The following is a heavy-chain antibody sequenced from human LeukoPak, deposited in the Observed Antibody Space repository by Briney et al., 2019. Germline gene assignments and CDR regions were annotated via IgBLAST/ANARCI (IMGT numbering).Heavy chain of an antibody. D-gene: IGHD3-3*01. CDR1: GYTFTSYD. CDR3: ARGRAIFGVAVYYFDY. CDR2: MNPNSGNT. Sequence: ASVKVSCKASGYTFTSYDINGVRQATGQGLEWMGWMNPNSGNTGYAQKFQGRVTMTRNTSISTAYMELSSLRSEDTAVYYCARGRAIFGVAVYYFDYWGQGTLVTVSS. V-gene: IGHV1-8*01. J-gene: IGHJ4*02.